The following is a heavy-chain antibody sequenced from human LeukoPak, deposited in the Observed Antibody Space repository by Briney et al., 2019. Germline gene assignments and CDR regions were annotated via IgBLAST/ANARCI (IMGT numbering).Heavy chain of an antibody. CDR1: GFTFSSYG. CDR2: ISYDGSNK. J-gene: IGHJ4*02. D-gene: IGHD3-10*01. Sequence: PGGSLRLSCAASGFTFSSYGMHWVRQAPGKGLEWVAVISYDGSNKYYADSVKGRFTISRDNSKNTLYLQMNSLRAEDTAVYYCARASTYYYGSGSYSTGYWGQGTLVTVSS. CDR3: ARASTYYYGSGSYSTGY. V-gene: IGHV3-30*03.